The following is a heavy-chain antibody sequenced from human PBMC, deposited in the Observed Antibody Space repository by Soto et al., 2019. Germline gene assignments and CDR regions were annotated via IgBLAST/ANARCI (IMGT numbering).Heavy chain of an antibody. V-gene: IGHV1-2*02. CDR3: ASIAEAGSPVFDY. Sequence: ASVKVSCKASGYTSTGYYMHWVRQAPGQGLEWMGWINPNSGGTNYAQKFQGRVTMTRDTSISTAYMELSRLRSDDTAVYYCASIAEAGSPVFDYWGQGTLVTVSS. D-gene: IGHD6-13*01. J-gene: IGHJ4*02. CDR1: GYTSTGYY. CDR2: INPNSGGT.